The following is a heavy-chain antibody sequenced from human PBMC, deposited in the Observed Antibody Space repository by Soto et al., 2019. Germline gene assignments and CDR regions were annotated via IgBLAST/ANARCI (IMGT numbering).Heavy chain of an antibody. Sequence: SETLSLTCTVSGGSISSYYWSWIRQPPGKGLEWIGYIYYSGSTNYNPSLKSRVTISVDTSKNQFSLKLSSVTAADTAVYYCARDRYYYDSSGYYSNWFDPWGQGTLVTVSS. CDR1: GGSISSYY. V-gene: IGHV4-59*01. J-gene: IGHJ5*02. CDR3: ARDRYYYDSSGYYSNWFDP. CDR2: IYYSGST. D-gene: IGHD3-22*01.